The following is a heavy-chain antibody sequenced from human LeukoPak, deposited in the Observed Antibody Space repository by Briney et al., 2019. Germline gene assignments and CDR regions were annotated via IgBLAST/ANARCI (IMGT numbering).Heavy chain of an antibody. J-gene: IGHJ1*01. CDR3: ARDGHQTKFGGVKYFQH. V-gene: IGHV1-3*01. CDR1: GHTFTSYA. Sequence: ASVKVSCKASGHTFTSYAIHWVRQAPGQRLEWMGWISAGNGNTKYSQNFQGRVTFISNTSATTAFMELSSLRSEDTAVYYCARDGHQTKFGGVKYFQHWGQGTLVTVSS. D-gene: IGHD3-16*01. CDR2: ISAGNGNT.